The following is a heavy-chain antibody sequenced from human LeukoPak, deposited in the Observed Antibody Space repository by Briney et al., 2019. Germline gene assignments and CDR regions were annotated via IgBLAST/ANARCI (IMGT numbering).Heavy chain of an antibody. CDR2: ISYSGIT. J-gene: IGHJ4*02. V-gene: IGHV4-59*11. Sequence: SETLSLTCTVSGDSINSLYWIWIRQPPGKGLEWIGYISYSGITNYNPSLESRVTISLDTSEYLFFLKLRSVTAADTALYYCARGNANWGQGTLVTVSS. CDR3: ARGNAN. CDR1: GDSINSLY.